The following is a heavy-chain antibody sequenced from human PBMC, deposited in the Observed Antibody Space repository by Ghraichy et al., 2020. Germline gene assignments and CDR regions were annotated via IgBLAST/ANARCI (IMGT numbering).Heavy chain of an antibody. Sequence: ASSQVSCKASGYSFTGYYMHWVRQAPGQGLEWMRWINPNSGGTNYAQKFQGRVTMTRDTSISTAYMALSRLRSDDTAIYYCARDPLTADYWGQGTLVTVSS. CDR1: GYSFTGYY. CDR2: INPNSGGT. V-gene: IGHV1-2*02. CDR3: ARDPLTADY. J-gene: IGHJ4*02. D-gene: IGHD7-27*01.